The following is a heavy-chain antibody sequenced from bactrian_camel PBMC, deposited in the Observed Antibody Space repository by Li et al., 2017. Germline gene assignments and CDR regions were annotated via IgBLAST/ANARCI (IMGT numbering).Heavy chain of an antibody. Sequence: QVQLVESGGGSVQAGGSLKLSCAGSAYITEQCGMGWYRQAAGKEVNLVSLRRDGTIIYADSVKGRFTISQDVTKNTLYLEMKGLKTEDTAVYYCAADRAIYYRDYGPYRPGLGNWGQGTQVTVS. V-gene: IGHV3S53*01. CDR3: AADRAIYYRDYGPYRPGLGN. J-gene: IGHJ6*01. CDR2: LRRDGTI. CDR1: AYITEQC. D-gene: IGHD4*01.